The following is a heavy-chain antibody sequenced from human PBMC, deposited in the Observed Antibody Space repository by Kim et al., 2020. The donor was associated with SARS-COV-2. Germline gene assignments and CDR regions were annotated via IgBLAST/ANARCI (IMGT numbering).Heavy chain of an antibody. V-gene: IGHV1-46*01. CDR1: GYTFISYY. J-gene: IGHJ4*02. CDR3: ARGSSFRSPGDY. Sequence: ASVKVSCKASGYTFISYYMHWVRQAPGQGLEWMGIINPSAGSTSYAPKFQGRVTMTRDTSTSTVYMELSSLRSEDTAVYYCARGSSFRSPGDYWGQGTLVTVSS. CDR2: INPSAGST.